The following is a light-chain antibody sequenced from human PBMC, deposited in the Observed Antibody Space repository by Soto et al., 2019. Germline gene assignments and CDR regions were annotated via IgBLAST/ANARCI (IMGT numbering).Light chain of an antibody. CDR1: QSVNSN. J-gene: IGKJ5*01. Sequence: EKVTKHCLAILSVSPGESATLSCRASQSVNSNYLAWYQQHPGQPPRLLIYGISTRATGIPARFSGSGSGTEFSLTISSLQSEDFAVYYCQQYSKWPITFGQGTRLEIK. V-gene: IGKV3-15*01. CDR3: QQYSKWPIT. CDR2: GIS.